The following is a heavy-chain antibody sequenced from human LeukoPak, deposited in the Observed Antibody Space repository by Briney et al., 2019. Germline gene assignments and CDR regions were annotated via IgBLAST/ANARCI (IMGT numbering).Heavy chain of an antibody. Sequence: ASVKVSCKASGYTFTGYYMHWVRQAPGQGLEWMGWINPNSGGTNYAQKFQGRVTMSRDTSISTAYMELSRLRSDDTAVYYCASTGGDYDYYGMDVWGQGTTVIVSS. D-gene: IGHD2-8*02. V-gene: IGHV1-2*02. J-gene: IGHJ6*02. CDR1: GYTFTGYY. CDR3: ASTGGDYDYYGMDV. CDR2: INPNSGGT.